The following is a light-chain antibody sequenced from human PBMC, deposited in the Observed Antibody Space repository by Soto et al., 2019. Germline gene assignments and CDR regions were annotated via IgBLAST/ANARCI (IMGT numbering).Light chain of an antibody. CDR1: SSDVGGYNF. CDR2: EVS. J-gene: IGLJ1*01. CDR3: SSCAGSDNYV. V-gene: IGLV2-8*01. Sequence: SALTKPPYANGSPGQSVTISKKRTSSDVGGYNFVSWYQQYPGKAPKLMVYEVSKRPSGVPDRFSGSKSGNTASLTVSGLQAEDEADYYCSSCAGSDNYVFGTGTKVTVL.